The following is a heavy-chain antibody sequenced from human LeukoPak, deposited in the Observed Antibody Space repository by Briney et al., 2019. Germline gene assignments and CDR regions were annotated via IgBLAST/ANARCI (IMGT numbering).Heavy chain of an antibody. CDR2: ISSSSSTI. D-gene: IGHD4-11*01. Sequence: GGSLRLSCAASGFTFSSYSMNWVRQAPGKGLEWGSYISSSSSTICYADSVKGRFTISRDNAKNSLYLQMNSLRAEDTAVYYCARVDYSNYLLIYYYYYMDVWGKGTTVTVSS. V-gene: IGHV3-48*01. J-gene: IGHJ6*03. CDR3: ARVDYSNYLLIYYYYYMDV. CDR1: GFTFSSYS.